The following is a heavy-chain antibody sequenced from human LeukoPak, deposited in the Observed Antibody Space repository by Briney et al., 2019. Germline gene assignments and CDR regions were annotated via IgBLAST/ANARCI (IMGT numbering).Heavy chain of an antibody. V-gene: IGHV3-15*01. CDR3: ITDRNYCDSSGYYYVDY. J-gene: IGHJ4*02. CDR2: IKSKTDGGTT. D-gene: IGHD3-22*01. Sequence: PGGSLRLSCAASGFTFSKAWMTWVRQAPGKGLEWVGLIKSKTDGGTTDYAAPVKGRFTISRDDSKNTVYPQVSSLKTEDTAMYYCITDRNYCDSSGYYYVDYWGQGTLVTVSS. CDR1: GFTFSKAW.